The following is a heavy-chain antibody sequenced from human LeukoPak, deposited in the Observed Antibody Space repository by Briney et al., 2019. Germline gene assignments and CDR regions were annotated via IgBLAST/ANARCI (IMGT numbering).Heavy chain of an antibody. J-gene: IGHJ3*02. CDR3: ARHDSSGPYNAFDI. Sequence: SETLSLTCTVSGFSISSGYYWGWIRQPPGKGLEWIGEIYHSGSTNYNPSLKSRVTIPVDTSKNQFSLKLSSVTAADTALYYCARHDSSGPYNAFDIWGQGTMVTVSS. CDR1: GFSISSGYY. CDR2: IYHSGST. V-gene: IGHV4-38-2*02. D-gene: IGHD3-22*01.